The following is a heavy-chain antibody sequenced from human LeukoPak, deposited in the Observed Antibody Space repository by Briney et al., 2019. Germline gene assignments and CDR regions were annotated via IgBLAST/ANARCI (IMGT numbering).Heavy chain of an antibody. D-gene: IGHD2-2*01. CDR3: AKDIVVVPAYLDY. CDR2: ISGSGGST. J-gene: IGHJ4*02. V-gene: IGHV3-23*01. CDR1: GFTFSSYA. Sequence: GSLRLSCAASGFTFSSYAMSWVRQAPGKGPEWVSAISGSGGSTYYADSVKGRFTISRDNSKNTLYLQMNSLRAEDTAVYYCAKDIVVVPAYLDYWGQGTLVTVSS.